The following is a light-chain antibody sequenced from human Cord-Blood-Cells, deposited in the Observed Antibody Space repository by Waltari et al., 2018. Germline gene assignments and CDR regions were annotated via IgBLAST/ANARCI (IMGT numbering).Light chain of an antibody. V-gene: IGKV4-1*01. CDR2: LAH. J-gene: IGKJ1*01. CDR3: QQYYSTPPT. Sequence: DILMTQSPDSLAVSLGERATINCKSSQSVLYSSNNKNYLALYQQKPGQPPKLLIYLAHTRESGVPDRFSGSGSGTDLTLKISSLQAEDVAVYYCQQYYSTPPTFGQGTKVEIK. CDR1: QSVLYSSNNKNY.